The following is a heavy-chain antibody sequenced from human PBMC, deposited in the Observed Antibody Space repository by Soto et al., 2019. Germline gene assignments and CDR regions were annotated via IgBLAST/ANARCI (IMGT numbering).Heavy chain of an antibody. V-gene: IGHV4-31*02. D-gene: IGHD1-1*01. CDR3: ARDTRYNWFDP. CDR2: IYYSGST. J-gene: IGHJ5*02. Sequence: SWIRQHPGKGLEWIGYIYYSGSTCYNPSLKSRVTISVDTSKNQFSLKLSSVTAADTAVYYCARDTRYNWFDPWGQGTLVTVSS.